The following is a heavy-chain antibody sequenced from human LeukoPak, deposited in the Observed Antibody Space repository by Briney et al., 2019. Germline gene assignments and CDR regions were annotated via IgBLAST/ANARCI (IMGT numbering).Heavy chain of an antibody. CDR1: GFTFSSYG. D-gene: IGHD2-2*01. Sequence: GGSLRLSCAASGFTFSSYGMHWVRQAPGKGLEWVAFIRYDGSNKYYADSVKGRFTISRDNSKNTLYLQMNSLRAEDTAVYYCARVGCSSTSCFNYYYGMDVWGQGTTVTVSS. V-gene: IGHV3-30*02. J-gene: IGHJ6*02. CDR3: ARVGCSSTSCFNYYYGMDV. CDR2: IRYDGSNK.